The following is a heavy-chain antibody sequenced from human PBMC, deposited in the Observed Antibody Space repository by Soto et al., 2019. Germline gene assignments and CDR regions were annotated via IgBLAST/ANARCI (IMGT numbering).Heavy chain of an antibody. V-gene: IGHV2-5*02. Sequence: QITLKESGPTLVKPTQTLKLTCTFSGFSLSDSGVGVGWIRQPPGKALEWLALIFWDDDKRYSPSLRTRLTIPTDTAKNQVFLTMTIMDPVDTPTYYSAHSIQWPPLDYWCQRTLVNVSS. CDR2: IFWDDDK. J-gene: IGHJ4*02. CDR1: GFSLSDSGVG. D-gene: IGHD5-12*01. CDR3: AHSIQWPPLDY.